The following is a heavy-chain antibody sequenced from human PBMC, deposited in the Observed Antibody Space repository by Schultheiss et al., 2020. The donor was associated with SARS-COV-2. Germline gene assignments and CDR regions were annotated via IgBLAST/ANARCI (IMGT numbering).Heavy chain of an antibody. J-gene: IGHJ5*02. V-gene: IGHV4-34*01. CDR2: INHSGST. D-gene: IGHD2-15*01. CDR1: GFTFSSYA. Sequence: SCAASGFTFSSYAMHWVRQAPGKGLEWIGEINHSGSTNYNPSLKSRVTISVDTSKNQFSLKLSSMTAADTAVYYCARGRFKVSRSHWFDPWGQGTLVTVSS. CDR3: ARGRFKVSRSHWFDP.